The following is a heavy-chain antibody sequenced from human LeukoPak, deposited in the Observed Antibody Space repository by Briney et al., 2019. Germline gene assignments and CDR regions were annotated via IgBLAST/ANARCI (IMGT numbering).Heavy chain of an antibody. J-gene: IGHJ1*01. CDR1: GFTFSDYS. D-gene: IGHD4-23*01. CDR3: ATADYGGNSQYFQH. Sequence: PGGSLRLSCAASGFTFSDYSMNWVRQAPGKGLEWVSVIYSGGSTYYADSVKGRFTISRHNSKNTLYLQMNSLRAEDTAVYYCATADYGGNSQYFQHWGQGTLVTVSS. CDR2: IYSGGST. V-gene: IGHV3-53*04.